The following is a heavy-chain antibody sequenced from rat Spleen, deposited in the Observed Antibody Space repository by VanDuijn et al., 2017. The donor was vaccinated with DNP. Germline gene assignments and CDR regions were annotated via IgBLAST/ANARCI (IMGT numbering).Heavy chain of an antibody. Sequence: EVQLQESGPGLVKPSQSLSLTCSVTGYSITSNYWGWIRKFPGNKMEYIGHISYSGSTNYNPSLKSRFSITRDTSKNQFFLQLNSVTTEDTATYYCTTVRSGDGWFAYWGQGTLVTVSS. CDR2: ISYSGST. D-gene: IGHD1-1*01. CDR3: TTVRSGDGWFAY. V-gene: IGHV3-1*01. J-gene: IGHJ3*01. CDR1: GYSITSNY.